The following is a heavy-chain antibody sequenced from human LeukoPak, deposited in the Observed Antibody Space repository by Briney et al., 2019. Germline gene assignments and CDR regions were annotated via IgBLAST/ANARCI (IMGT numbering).Heavy chain of an antibody. CDR3: ARDEEVCSSGGVGSTRCYGFDH. CDR1: GGSISSGDYY. J-gene: IGHJ4*02. D-gene: IGHD2-2*01. V-gene: IGHV4-30-4*01. CDR2: MYYSGST. Sequence: SETLSLTCTVTGGSISSGDYYWSWIRQPPGKGVGWIGYMYYSGSTYYHPSLKRRVTISADTPKHQFSLKLSAVTAADTAVYYCARDEEVCSSGGVGSTRCYGFDHWGQGTLVTVSS.